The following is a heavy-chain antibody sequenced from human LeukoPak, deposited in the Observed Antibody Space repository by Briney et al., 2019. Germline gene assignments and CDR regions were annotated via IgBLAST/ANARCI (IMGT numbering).Heavy chain of an antibody. J-gene: IGHJ4*02. CDR1: GYTFTSYG. V-gene: IGHV1-18*01. CDR2: SSAYNGNT. D-gene: IGHD4-17*01. Sequence: GASVKVSCKASGYTFTSYGISWVRQAPGQGLEWMGWSSAYNGNTNYAQKLQGRVNMTTDTSTRTAYMELRRLRSDDTAVYYCARDYGAYLYYFDYWGQGTLVTVSS. CDR3: ARDYGAYLYYFDY.